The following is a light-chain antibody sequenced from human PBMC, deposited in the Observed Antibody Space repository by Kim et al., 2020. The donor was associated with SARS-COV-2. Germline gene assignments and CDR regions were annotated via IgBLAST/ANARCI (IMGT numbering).Light chain of an antibody. CDR1: QGIRND. J-gene: IGKJ1*01. Sequence: AVQMTQSPSSLSASIGDRVTITCRPSQGIRNDLSWYQQKPGQAPKVLVYAASSLQPGVPSRFSGSGSDTDFTLTISSLQPEDAATYYCLQDYTYPWTFGQGTNVDIK. CDR3: LQDYTYPWT. V-gene: IGKV1-6*01. CDR2: AAS.